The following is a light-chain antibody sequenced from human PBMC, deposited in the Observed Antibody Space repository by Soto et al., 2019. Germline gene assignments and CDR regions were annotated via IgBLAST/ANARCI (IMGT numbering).Light chain of an antibody. J-gene: IGLJ2*01. V-gene: IGLV1-44*01. CDR1: DSNIGSNS. CDR3: AAWDSSLNGPA. CDR2: TNN. Sequence: QAVVTQPPSASGTPGQRVTISCSGSDSNIGSNSVNWYLQFPGTAPKLVIYTNNQRPSGVPDRFSGSKSGTSASLAISGLQSEDEADYYCAAWDSSLNGPAFGGGTKLTVL.